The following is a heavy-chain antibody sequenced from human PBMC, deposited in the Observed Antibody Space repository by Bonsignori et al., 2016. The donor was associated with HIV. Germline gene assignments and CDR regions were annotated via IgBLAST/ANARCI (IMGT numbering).Heavy chain of an antibody. J-gene: IGHJ4*02. CDR3: ARRVRSGDYRCDY. CDR2: SIIVEAP. Sequence: QVQLQQWGAGLLKPSETLSLTCAVYGGSFSIYSWSWIRQPPREGTGVDWGVSIIVEAPTTTRPSTSRVTMSVDTSKNQLSLKLTSVTAADTAMYYCARRVRSGDYRCDYWGQGTLVTVSS. V-gene: IGHV4-34*01. D-gene: IGHD4-17*01. CDR1: GGSFSIYS.